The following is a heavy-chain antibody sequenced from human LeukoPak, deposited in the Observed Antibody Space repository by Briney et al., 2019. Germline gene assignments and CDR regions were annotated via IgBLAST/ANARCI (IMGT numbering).Heavy chain of an antibody. V-gene: IGHV3-23*01. CDR3: TFWGGNGDFSH. D-gene: IGHD3-3*01. CDR2: IAWSGDFT. Sequence: PGGSLRLSCAVSGFTFNAHAMAWVRQAPGKGLEWVSAIAWSGDFTLYSSSVEGRFSISRDNSENTVYLQMNGLRAEDTAVYYCTFWGGNGDFSHRGQGTLVTVSS. CDR1: GFTFNAHA. J-gene: IGHJ4*02.